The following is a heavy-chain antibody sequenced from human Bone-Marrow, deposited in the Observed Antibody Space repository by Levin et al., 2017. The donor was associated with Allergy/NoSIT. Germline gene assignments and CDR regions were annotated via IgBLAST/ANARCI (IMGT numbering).Heavy chain of an antibody. J-gene: IGHJ3*02. CDR2: IYHSGST. V-gene: IGHV4-4*02. D-gene: IGHD2-2*01. Sequence: SETLSLTCAVSGGSISSSNWWSWVRQPPGKGLEWIGEIYHSGSTNYNPSLKSRVTISVDKSKNQFSLKLSSVTAADTAVYYCARRPGGIVVVPAAIAFDIWGQGTMVTVSS. CDR3: ARRPGGIVVVPAAIAFDI. CDR1: GGSISSSNW.